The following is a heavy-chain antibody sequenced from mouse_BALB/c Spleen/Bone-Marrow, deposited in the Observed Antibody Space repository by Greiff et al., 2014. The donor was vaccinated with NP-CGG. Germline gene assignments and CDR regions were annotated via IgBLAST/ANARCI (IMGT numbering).Heavy chain of an antibody. CDR1: GFTFSDFY. CDR3: ARERGVQGYAMDY. J-gene: IGHJ4*01. CDR2: ISYGGCYI. Sequence: VQLKESGGGLVKPGGSLKLSCAASGFTFSDFYMYWVRQTPEKRLEWVATISYGGCYIYYPDSVKGRFTISRDDAKNNLYLQMSSLKSEDTAMYYCARERGVQGYAMDYWGQGTSVTVSS. V-gene: IGHV5-4*02. D-gene: IGHD2-14*01.